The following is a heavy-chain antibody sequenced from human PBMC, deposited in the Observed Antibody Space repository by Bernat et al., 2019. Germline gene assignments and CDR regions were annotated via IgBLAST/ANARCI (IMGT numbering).Heavy chain of an antibody. CDR2: ISSSSSYI. CDR1: GFTSSSYS. D-gene: IGHD3-22*01. J-gene: IGHJ4*02. Sequence: EVQLVESGGGLVKPGGSLRLSCAASGFTSSSYSMNWVRQAPGRGLEWVSSISSSSSYIYYADSVKGRFTISRDNAKNSLYLQMNSLRAEDTAVYYCARDKVGSYYDSSGFVDYWGQGTLVTVSS. V-gene: IGHV3-21*01. CDR3: ARDKVGSYYDSSGFVDY.